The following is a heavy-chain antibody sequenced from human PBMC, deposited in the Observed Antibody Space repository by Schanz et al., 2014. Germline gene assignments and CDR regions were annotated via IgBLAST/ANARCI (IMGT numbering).Heavy chain of an antibody. Sequence: EVHLLESGGGLVQPGGSLRLSCAASGFTFSNHALSWVRQAPGKGLEWVSGIGGRGDSTHYADSVKGRFIISRDNSKNTLYLQVNSLRAEDTAVYYGAKHVRSLTGNDYWGQGTLVTVSS. V-gene: IGHV3-23*01. J-gene: IGHJ4*02. CDR3: AKHVRSLTGNDY. D-gene: IGHD3-9*01. CDR1: GFTFSNHA. CDR2: IGGRGDST.